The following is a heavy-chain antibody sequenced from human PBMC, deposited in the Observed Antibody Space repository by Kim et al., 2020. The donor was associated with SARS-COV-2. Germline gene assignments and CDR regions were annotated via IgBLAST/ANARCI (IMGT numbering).Heavy chain of an antibody. D-gene: IGHD3-3*01. CDR2: IYYSGST. CDR1: GGSISSFY. Sequence: SETLSLTCTVSGGSISSFYWSWIRQPPGKELEWIGYIYYSGSTNYESSLKSRVTMAMDTSKNQISLKLSSVTAADTAVYFCARENFYGTYGIDVWGQGTT. V-gene: IGHV4-59*13. J-gene: IGHJ6*02. CDR3: ARENFYGTYGIDV.